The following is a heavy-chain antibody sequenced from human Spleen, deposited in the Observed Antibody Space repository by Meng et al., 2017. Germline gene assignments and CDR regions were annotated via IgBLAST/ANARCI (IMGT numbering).Heavy chain of an antibody. Sequence: SVKVSCKALGGIFSNYVIGWVRQAPGQGLEWMGGINSVFGTTNYAQKFHNRVTITSDESTSTVYMELNRLTSEDTAVYFCARKAGNCISTTCYSLDYWGQGTLVTVSS. CDR1: GGIFSNYV. J-gene: IGHJ4*02. D-gene: IGHD2-2*01. V-gene: IGHV1-69*13. CDR3: ARKAGNCISTTCYSLDY. CDR2: INSVFGTT.